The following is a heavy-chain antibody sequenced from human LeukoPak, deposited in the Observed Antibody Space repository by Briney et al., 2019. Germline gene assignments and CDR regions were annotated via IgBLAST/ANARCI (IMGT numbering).Heavy chain of an antibody. V-gene: IGHV3-7*03. CDR2: IKQDGSEK. D-gene: IGHD5-24*01. J-gene: IGHJ4*02. CDR3: AGGGGDGYNPFDY. Sequence: PGGSLRLSCAASGITFSSYWMSWVRQAPGKGLEWVAKIKQDGSEKYYVDSVKGRFTISRDNSKNTLYLQINSLRAEDTAVYYCAGGGGDGYNPFDYWGQGTLVTVSS. CDR1: GITFSSYW.